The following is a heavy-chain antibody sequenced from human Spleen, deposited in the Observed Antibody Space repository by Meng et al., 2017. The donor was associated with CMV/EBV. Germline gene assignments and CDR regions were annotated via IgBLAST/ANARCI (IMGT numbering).Heavy chain of an antibody. V-gene: IGHV3-30*02. Sequence: LSCVASGSIFSSYGMHWVRQSPDKGLEWVAFIRNDGSNKYYAASVKGRFTVSRDNSRNTLWLQMDSLRFEDTGVYYCASRNTAPEDWGQGTLVTVSS. CDR2: IRNDGSNK. CDR1: GSIFSSYG. J-gene: IGHJ4*02. D-gene: IGHD2/OR15-2a*01. CDR3: ASRNTAPED.